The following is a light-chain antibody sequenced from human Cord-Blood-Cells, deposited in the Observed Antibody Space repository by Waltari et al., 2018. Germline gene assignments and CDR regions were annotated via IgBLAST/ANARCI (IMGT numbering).Light chain of an antibody. Sequence: DIQMTQSPSSLSASVGDRVTITCRASQSISSYLNWYQQKPGKAPKLLIYAASSLQRGGPSRFSGSGSGTDFTLTISSLQPEDFATYYCQQSYSTLTFGGGTKVEIK. CDR3: QQSYSTLT. CDR2: AAS. J-gene: IGKJ4*01. V-gene: IGKV1-39*01. CDR1: QSISSY.